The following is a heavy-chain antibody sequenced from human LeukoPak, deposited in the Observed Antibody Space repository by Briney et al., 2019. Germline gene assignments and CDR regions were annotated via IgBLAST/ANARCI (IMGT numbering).Heavy chain of an antibody. J-gene: IGHJ4*02. V-gene: IGHV3-7*03. D-gene: IGHD1-26*01. CDR2: IKQDGSEK. CDR1: GFTFSDNG. Sequence: GGSLRLSCEASGFTFSDNGMHWVRQAPGKGLEWVANIKQDGSEKYYVDSVKGRFTISRDNAKNSLYLQMNSLRAEDTAFYYCARAGGSGTYSNFDFWGQGTLVTVSS. CDR3: ARAGGSGTYSNFDF.